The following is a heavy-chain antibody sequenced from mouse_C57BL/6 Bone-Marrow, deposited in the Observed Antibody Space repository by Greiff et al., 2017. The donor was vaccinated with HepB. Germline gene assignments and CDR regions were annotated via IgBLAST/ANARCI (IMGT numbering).Heavy chain of an antibody. V-gene: IGHV5-16*01. CDR1: GFTFSDYY. D-gene: IGHD2-3*01. CDR2: IKYDGSST. CDR3: ARDSGWLSFFDY. Sequence: EVMLVESEGGLVQPGSSMKLSCTASGFTFSDYYMAWVRQVPEKGLEWVANIKYDGSSTYYLDSLKSRFIISRDNAKNILYLQMSSLKSEDTATYYCARDSGWLSFFDYWGQGTTLTVSS. J-gene: IGHJ2*01.